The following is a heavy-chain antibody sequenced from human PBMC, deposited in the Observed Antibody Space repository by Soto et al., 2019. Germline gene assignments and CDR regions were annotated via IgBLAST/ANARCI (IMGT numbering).Heavy chain of an antibody. CDR1: AASSGRSSYF. Sequence: SETLSLTCTVSAASSGRSSYFWGWIRQPPGKGLEWIGSLYYSGSAYYNPSLYSRVTISADTSKNLLSVKLRSVTAADTAVYYCARRDRGGNGGKSFPFWGQGTLVTVSS. CDR2: LYYSGSA. V-gene: IGHV4-39*01. J-gene: IGHJ4*02. D-gene: IGHD5-12*01. CDR3: ARRDRGGNGGKSFPF.